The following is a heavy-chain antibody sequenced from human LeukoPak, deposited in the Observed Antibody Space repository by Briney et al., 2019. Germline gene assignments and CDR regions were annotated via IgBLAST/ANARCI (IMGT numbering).Heavy chain of an antibody. CDR3: ARDRYYDTSAFLDY. V-gene: IGHV3-20*04. CDR2: INWNGDST. J-gene: IGHJ4*02. D-gene: IGHD3-22*01. CDR1: GFTFDYYG. Sequence: GGSLRLSCAASGFTFDYYGMTSVRQVPGKGLEWVAGINWNGDSTDYADSVKGRFTISRDNAKNSLYLQMNSLRAEDTAFYYCARDRYYDTSAFLDYWGQGTPVTVSS.